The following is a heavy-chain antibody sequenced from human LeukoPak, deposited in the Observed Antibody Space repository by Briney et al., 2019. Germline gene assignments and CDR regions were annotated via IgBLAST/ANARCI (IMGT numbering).Heavy chain of an antibody. CDR3: AKGRDGSD. CDR1: GFTFSRYG. Sequence: GGSLRLSCAASGFTFSRYGMHWVRQAPGKGLEWVAVISYDGSNKYYADSVKGRFTISRDNSKNTLYLQMNSLRAEDTAVYYCAKGRDGSDWGQGTLVTVSS. D-gene: IGHD5-24*01. V-gene: IGHV3-30*18. CDR2: ISYDGSNK. J-gene: IGHJ4*02.